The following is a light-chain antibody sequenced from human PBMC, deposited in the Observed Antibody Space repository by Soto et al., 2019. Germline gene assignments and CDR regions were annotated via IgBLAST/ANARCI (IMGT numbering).Light chain of an antibody. CDR2: DAS. J-gene: IGKJ1*01. V-gene: IGKV1-5*01. Sequence: DIQMTQSPSTLSGSVGDRVTITCLASQSISSWLAWYQQKPGKAPKLLIYDASSLGSGVPSRFSGSRSGTDFTLTINSLQPDDFATYYCQQYNSYPWTFGQGTNVDI. CDR1: QSISSW. CDR3: QQYNSYPWT.